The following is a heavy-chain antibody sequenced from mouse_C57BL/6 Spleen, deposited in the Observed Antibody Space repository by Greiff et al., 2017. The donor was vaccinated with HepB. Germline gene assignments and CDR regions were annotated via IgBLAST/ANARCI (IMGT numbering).Heavy chain of an antibody. CDR2: INPNYGTT. D-gene: IGHD3-3*01. J-gene: IGHJ4*01. V-gene: IGHV1-39*01. CDR3: AREGDEGAMDD. CDR1: GYSFTDYN. Sequence: VQLKESGPELVKPGASVKISCKASGYSFTDYNMNWVKQSNGKSLEWIGVINPNYGTTSYNQKFKGKATLTVDQSSSTAYMKLNSLTSEDSAVDYCAREGDEGAMDDWGQGTSVTVSS.